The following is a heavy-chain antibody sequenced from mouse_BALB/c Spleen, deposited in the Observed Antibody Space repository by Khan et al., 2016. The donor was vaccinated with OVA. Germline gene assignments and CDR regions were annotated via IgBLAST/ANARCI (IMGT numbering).Heavy chain of an antibody. V-gene: IGHV1-20*02. CDR2: INPHIGET. CDR3: ARTYGSDFGY. D-gene: IGHD1-1*01. CDR1: GYSFTGYF. Sequence: VQLQQSGPELVKPGASVKISCKASGYSFTGYFMNWVMQSHGKSLEWIGRINPHIGETFYNQKFRDKATLTVDESSSTAHMELRSLASADSAVYYCARTYGSDFGYWGQGTTLTVSS. J-gene: IGHJ2*01.